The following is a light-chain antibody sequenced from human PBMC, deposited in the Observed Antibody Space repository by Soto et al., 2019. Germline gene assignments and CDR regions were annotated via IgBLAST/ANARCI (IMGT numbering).Light chain of an antibody. V-gene: IGKV3-20*01. CDR2: GAS. CDR3: QQYGTAPWT. J-gene: IGKJ1*01. Sequence: EIVLTQSPGTLSLSPGERATLSCRASQRVRSSFLAWYQQKPGQAPRLLIYGASSRAPGIPDRFSGSGSGTDFTLTISRLEPEAFAVYYCQQYGTAPWTFGQGTKVKIK. CDR1: QRVRSSF.